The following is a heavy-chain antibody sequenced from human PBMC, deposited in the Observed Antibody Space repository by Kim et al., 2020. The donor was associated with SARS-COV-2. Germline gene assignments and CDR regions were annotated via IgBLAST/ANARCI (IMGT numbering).Heavy chain of an antibody. CDR3: AAPMGYSSSLYPGNCRDY. V-gene: IGHV3-48*02. CDR1: GFTFSSYS. CDR2: ISSSSTT. D-gene: IGHD6-13*01. Sequence: GGSLRLSCAASGFTFSSYSMNWVRQAPGKGLEWVSYISSSSTTYYADSVKGRFTISRDNAKNTLYLQMNSLRDEDTAVYYCAAPMGYSSSLYPGNCRDYWRRGNRLTVS. J-gene: IGHJ4*02.